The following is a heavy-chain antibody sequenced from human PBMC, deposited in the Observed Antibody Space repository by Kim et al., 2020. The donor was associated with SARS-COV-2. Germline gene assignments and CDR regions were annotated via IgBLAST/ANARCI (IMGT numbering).Heavy chain of an antibody. CDR1: GYSFTDYW. CDR3: ARPHIIPI. V-gene: IGHV5-51*01. Sequence: GESLKISCRASGYSFTDYWIGWVRQMPGKGLEWMGIIYPGDSDVRYSPSFQGQVTISADKSINTAYLQWSSLKASDTAMYYCARPHIIPIWGQGTMVTVSS. J-gene: IGHJ3*02. D-gene: IGHD2-21*01. CDR2: IYPGDSDV.